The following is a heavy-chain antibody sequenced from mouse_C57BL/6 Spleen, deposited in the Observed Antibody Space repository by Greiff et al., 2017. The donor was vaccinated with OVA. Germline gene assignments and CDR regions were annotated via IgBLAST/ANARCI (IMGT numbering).Heavy chain of an antibody. J-gene: IGHJ1*03. D-gene: IGHD1-1*01. CDR1: GYTFTEYT. V-gene: IGHV1-62-2*01. CDR2: FYPGSGSI. CDR3: ARHEEVITTVVGWYFDV. Sequence: QVQLQQSGAELVKPGASVKLSCKASGYTFTEYTIHWVKQRSGQGLEWIGWFYPGSGSIKYNEKFKDKATLTADKSSSTVYMVLSRLTSEDSAVYFCARHEEVITTVVGWYFDVWGTGTTVTVSS.